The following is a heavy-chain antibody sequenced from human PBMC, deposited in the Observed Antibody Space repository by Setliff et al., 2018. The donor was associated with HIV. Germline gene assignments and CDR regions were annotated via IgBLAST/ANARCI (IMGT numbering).Heavy chain of an antibody. V-gene: IGHV4-31*02. J-gene: IGHJ4*02. CDR3: ARGPRYGSGTPLDY. D-gene: IGHD3-10*01. Sequence: SETLSLTCTVSGGTVSSGGYYWSWIRQHPGKGLEWIGFIYHRGNTHYNSSLKSRLTISVDTSKNQFSLKLSSVTAADTAVYYCARGPRYGSGTPLDYWGQGTLGTFSS. CDR1: GGTVSSGGYY. CDR2: IYHRGNT.